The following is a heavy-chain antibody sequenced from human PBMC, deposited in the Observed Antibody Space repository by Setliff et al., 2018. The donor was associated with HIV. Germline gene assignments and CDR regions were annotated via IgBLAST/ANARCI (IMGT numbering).Heavy chain of an antibody. Sequence: SCKASGYSFTAYAMHWVRQAPGKGLEYVSSISSNGGSTYYADSVKGRFTISRDNSKNTLYLQMSSLRAEDTAVYYCVKGGRYSADPLDYWGQGTLVTVSS. CDR2: ISSNGGST. V-gene: IGHV3-64D*09. J-gene: IGHJ4*02. D-gene: IGHD1-26*01. CDR3: VKGGRYSADPLDY. CDR1: GYSFTAYA.